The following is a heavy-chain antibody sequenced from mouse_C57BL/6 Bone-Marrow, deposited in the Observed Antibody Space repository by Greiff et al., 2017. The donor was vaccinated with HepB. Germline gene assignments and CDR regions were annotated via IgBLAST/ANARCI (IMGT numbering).Heavy chain of an antibody. J-gene: IGHJ2*01. CDR3: ARNNYYSNPYYFDY. Sequence: VKLQQSGAELARPGASVKLSCKASGYTFTSYGISWVKQRTGQGLEWIGEIYPRSGNTYYNEKFKGKATLTADKSSSTAYMELRSLTSEDSAVYFCARNNYYSNPYYFDYWGQGTTLTVSS. D-gene: IGHD2-5*01. V-gene: IGHV1-81*01. CDR1: GYTFTSYG. CDR2: IYPRSGNT.